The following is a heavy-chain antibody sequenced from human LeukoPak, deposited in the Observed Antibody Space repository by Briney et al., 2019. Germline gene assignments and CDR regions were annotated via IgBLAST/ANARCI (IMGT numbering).Heavy chain of an antibody. D-gene: IGHD5-18*01. V-gene: IGHV5-51*01. CDR3: ARPGGYSYPGAFDI. J-gene: IGHJ3*02. CDR2: IYPGDSDT. CDR1: GYSFTSYC. Sequence: GGPLKFSCQGSGYSFTSYCIGWVRQMPPKGLEWMGIIYPGDSDTRYSPSFQGQVTISADKSISTAYLQWSSLKASDTAMYYCARPGGYSYPGAFDIWGQGTMVTVSS.